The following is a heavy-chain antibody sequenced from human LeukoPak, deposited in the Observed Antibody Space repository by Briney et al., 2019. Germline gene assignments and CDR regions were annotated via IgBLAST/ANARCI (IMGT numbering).Heavy chain of an antibody. D-gene: IGHD4-11*01. CDR3: TAGLGKTDDDS. V-gene: IGHV3-15*01. J-gene: IGHJ4*02. Sequence: PGGSLRLSCEGSGFNFNDAWMSWIRQAPGKGLEWVGRVRTTAEGETTGYAAPVRGRFIISRDDSKSMVYLQMNRLETEDTAIYYCTAGLGKTDDDSWGQGTLVTVSS. CDR2: VRTTAEGETT. CDR1: GFNFNDAW.